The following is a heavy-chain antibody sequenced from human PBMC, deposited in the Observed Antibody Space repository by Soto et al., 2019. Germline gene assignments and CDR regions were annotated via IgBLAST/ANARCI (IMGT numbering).Heavy chain of an antibody. J-gene: IGHJ4*02. CDR2: ISYDGSHK. V-gene: IGHV3-30*18. CDR3: AKDLTQMASVGTFDY. Sequence: QVQLVESGGGVVQPGRSQRLSCAASGFTFSNYGMHWVRQAPGKGLEWVAVISYDGSHKYYADSVKGRFTISRDNSKNTLYRQMNSLRAEDMAVYYCAKDLTQMASVGTFDYWGQGTLVTVSS. D-gene: IGHD6-13*01. CDR1: GFTFSNYG.